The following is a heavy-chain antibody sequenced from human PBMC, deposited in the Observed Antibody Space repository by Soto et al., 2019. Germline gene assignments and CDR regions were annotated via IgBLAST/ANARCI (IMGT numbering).Heavy chain of an antibody. CDR1: GFTFSIYS. Sequence: EVQLVESGGGLVKPGGSLRLSCAASGFTFSIYSMNWVRQAPGKGLEWVSSISMSRSYIYYVDSVKGRFTISRDDAKNSLFLQMNSLGAGGKAVYYCARAHYSGYAPRGYGLDVWGQGTTVTVSS. V-gene: IGHV3-21*01. CDR2: ISMSRSYI. CDR3: ARAHYSGYAPRGYGLDV. J-gene: IGHJ6*02. D-gene: IGHD5-12*01.